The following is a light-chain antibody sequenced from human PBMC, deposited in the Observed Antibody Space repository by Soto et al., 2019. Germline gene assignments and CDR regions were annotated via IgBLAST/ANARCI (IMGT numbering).Light chain of an antibody. CDR3: QQRSNWRTT. Sequence: EIEMTQSPGTLSVSAGERVTLSCRASQSVGNNLAWHQQKPGQAPRLLIYDASNRATGIPARFSGSGSGTDFTLTISSLEPEDFAVYYCQQRSNWRTTFGQGTRLEI. CDR1: QSVGNN. V-gene: IGKV3-11*01. J-gene: IGKJ5*01. CDR2: DAS.